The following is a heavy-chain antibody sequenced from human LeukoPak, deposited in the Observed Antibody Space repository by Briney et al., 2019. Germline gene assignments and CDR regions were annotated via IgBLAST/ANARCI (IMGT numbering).Heavy chain of an antibody. CDR3: IPAGSNHDY. V-gene: IGHV3-73*01. J-gene: IGHJ4*02. CDR1: GFTFSGSA. Sequence: GGSLRLSCAASGFTFSGSAMHWVRQASGKGLEGVGRIRSKANSYATAYAASVKGRFTISRDDSKNTAYLQMNSLKTEDTAVYYCIPAGSNHDYWGQGTLVTVSS. CDR2: IRSKANSYAT. D-gene: IGHD2-2*01.